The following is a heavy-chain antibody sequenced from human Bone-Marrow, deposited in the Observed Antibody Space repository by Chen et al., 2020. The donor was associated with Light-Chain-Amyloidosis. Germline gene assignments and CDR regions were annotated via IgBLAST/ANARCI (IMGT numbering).Heavy chain of an antibody. CDR2: ISWNSGSI. Sequence: EVQLVESGGGLVQPGRSLSPSCHASGFTFDDYAMHWVRQAPGKGLEWVSGISWNSGSIGYADSVKGRFTISRDNAKNSLYLQMNSLRAEDTALYYCAKAIVPAAIGYFDYWGQGTLVTVSS. CDR3: AKAIVPAAIGYFDY. D-gene: IGHD2-2*02. CDR1: GFTFDDYA. J-gene: IGHJ4*02. V-gene: IGHV3-9*01.